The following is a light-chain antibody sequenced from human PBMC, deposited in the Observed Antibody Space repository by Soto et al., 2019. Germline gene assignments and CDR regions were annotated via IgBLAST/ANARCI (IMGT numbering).Light chain of an antibody. CDR1: QSVSSIY. V-gene: IGKV3-15*01. Sequence: EILLTQYPGTLSLSPGERATLSCGGSQSVSSIYLAWYQQTPGQAPRLLIYGASTRATGIPARFSGSGSGTEFTLTISSLKSEDFAVYYCQQYNNWHTWTFGHGTKVDIK. CDR3: QQYNNWHTWT. J-gene: IGKJ1*01. CDR2: GAS.